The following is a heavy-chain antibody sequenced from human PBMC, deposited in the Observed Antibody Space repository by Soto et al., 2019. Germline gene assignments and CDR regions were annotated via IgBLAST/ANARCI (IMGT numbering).Heavy chain of an antibody. J-gene: IGHJ4*02. CDR3: ATRDPGHY. CDR1: GYTFTTYY. V-gene: IGHV1-46*01. CDR2: ISPDGGRT. Sequence: ASVKVSCKASGYTFTTYYMYWGRQAPGQGLEWMGIISPDGGRTSYAQKFQGRVTMPRDTSTSTVDMELSSLRAEDTAVYYCATRDPGHYWGQGTLVTVS.